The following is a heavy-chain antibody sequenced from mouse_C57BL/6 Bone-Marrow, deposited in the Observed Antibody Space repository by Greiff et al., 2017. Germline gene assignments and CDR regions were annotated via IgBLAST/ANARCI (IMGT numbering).Heavy chain of an antibody. J-gene: IGHJ2*01. CDR2: ISSGGSYT. CDR3: ARQYYFDY. Sequence: EVQGVESGGDLVKPGGSLKLSCAASGFTFSSYGMSWVRQTPDKRLAWVATISSGGSYTSYPDNVKGRFTLSRDNAKNYLYLQRSSLKAEDTAMYYCARQYYFDYWGQGTILTVSS. CDR1: GFTFSSYG. V-gene: IGHV5-6*01.